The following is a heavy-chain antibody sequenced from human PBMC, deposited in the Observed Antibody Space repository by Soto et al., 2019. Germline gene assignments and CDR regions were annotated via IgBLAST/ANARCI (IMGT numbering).Heavy chain of an antibody. D-gene: IGHD6-13*01. Sequence: GGSLRLSCAASGFTFSSYGMHWVRQAPGKGLEWVAVIWYDGSNKYYADSVKGRFTISRDNSKNTLYLQMNSLRAEDTAVYYCARGPAAAGEGGDYYYYYGMDVWGQGTTVTVSS. V-gene: IGHV3-33*01. CDR3: ARGPAAAGEGGDYYYYYGMDV. J-gene: IGHJ6*02. CDR1: GFTFSSYG. CDR2: IWYDGSNK.